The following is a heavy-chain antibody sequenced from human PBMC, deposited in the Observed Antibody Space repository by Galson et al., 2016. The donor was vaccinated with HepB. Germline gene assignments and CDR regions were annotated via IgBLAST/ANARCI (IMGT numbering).Heavy chain of an antibody. D-gene: IGHD2-2*01. CDR1: GFTFSTYW. CDR3: ARRPMYTVSACDYWGRGTLDSCVAIAEEPATRMQKRQIHSEVAENKTRNYWARGSSHKLSTFDY. Sequence: SLRLSCAASGFTFSTYWMSWVRQAPGKGLEWVANIKPDGSEKYYVDSVKGRFTISRDTAKSSLYLQMNSLRAEDTAVYYCARRPMYTVSACDYWGRGTLDSCVAIAEEPATRMQKRQIHSEVAENKTRNYWARGSSHKLSTFDYRGKGTQVTVST. V-gene: IGHV3-7*01. CDR2: IKPDGSEK. J-gene: IGHJ4*01.